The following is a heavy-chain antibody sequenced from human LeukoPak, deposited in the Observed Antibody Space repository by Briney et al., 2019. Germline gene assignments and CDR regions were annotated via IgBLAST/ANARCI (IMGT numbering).Heavy chain of an antibody. D-gene: IGHD2-15*01. Sequence: PGSSLRLSRAVSGFTLTNHGVSWVRQAPGKGLEWVSIITGTGGRYYGDSVKGRFILSRDNSKNTVYMQMSSLRAEDTATYYCAKDYCRDGNCPFPFLDSWGQGTLVTVSS. CDR3: AKDYCRDGNCPFPFLDS. CDR1: GFTLTNHG. V-gene: IGHV3-23*01. CDR2: ITGTGGR. J-gene: IGHJ4*02.